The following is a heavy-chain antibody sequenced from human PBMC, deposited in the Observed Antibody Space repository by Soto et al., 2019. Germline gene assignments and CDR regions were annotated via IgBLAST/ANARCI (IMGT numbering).Heavy chain of an antibody. V-gene: IGHV3-30*18. Sequence: PGGSLRLSCAASGFTFSSYGMHWVRQAPGKGLEWVAVISYDGSNKYYADSVKGRFTISRDNSKNTLYLQMNSLRAEDTAVYYCAKEQYYYDSSGYLGYWGQGTLVTVSS. CDR1: GFTFSSYG. CDR2: ISYDGSNK. CDR3: AKEQYYYDSSGYLGY. D-gene: IGHD3-22*01. J-gene: IGHJ4*02.